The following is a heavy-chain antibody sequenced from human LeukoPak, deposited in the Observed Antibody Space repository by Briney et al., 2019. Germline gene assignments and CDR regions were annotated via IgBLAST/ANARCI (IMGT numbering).Heavy chain of an antibody. Sequence: SETLSLTCAVYGGPFSGYYWSWIRQPPGKGLEWIGEINHSGSTNYNPSLKSRVTISVDTSKNQFSLKLSSVTAADTAVYYCARGGDFWSGYYRRWGQGTLVTVSS. D-gene: IGHD3-3*01. J-gene: IGHJ4*02. CDR1: GGPFSGYY. V-gene: IGHV4-34*01. CDR3: ARGGDFWSGYYRR. CDR2: INHSGST.